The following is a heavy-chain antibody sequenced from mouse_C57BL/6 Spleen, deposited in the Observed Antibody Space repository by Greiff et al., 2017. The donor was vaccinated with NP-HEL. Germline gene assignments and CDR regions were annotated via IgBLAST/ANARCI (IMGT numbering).Heavy chain of an antibody. J-gene: IGHJ2*01. D-gene: IGHD2-3*01. Sequence: QVQLQQPGAELVKPGASVKLSCKASGYTFTSYWMQWVKQRPGQGLEWIGEIDPSDIYTNYNQKFKGKATLTVDTSSSTAYMQLSSLTSEDSAVYYCATLDGYFDYWGQGTTLTVSS. CDR1: GYTFTSYW. CDR3: ATLDGYFDY. V-gene: IGHV1-50*01. CDR2: IDPSDIYT.